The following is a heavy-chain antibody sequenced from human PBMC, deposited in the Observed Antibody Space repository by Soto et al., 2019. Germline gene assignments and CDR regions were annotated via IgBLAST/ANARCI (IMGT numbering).Heavy chain of an antibody. CDR1: GYTLSTSG. CDR3: ARDTESNRYND. Sequence: ASVKVSCKTSGYTLSTSGISWVRQAPGQGLEWVGWIRPDNGNRKSAQRLQGRVTLTTDTSVSTAYMELRSLTSDDTAMYYCARDTESNRYNDWGQGTLVTVSS. V-gene: IGHV1-18*01. J-gene: IGHJ1*01. D-gene: IGHD1-20*01. CDR2: IRPDNGNR.